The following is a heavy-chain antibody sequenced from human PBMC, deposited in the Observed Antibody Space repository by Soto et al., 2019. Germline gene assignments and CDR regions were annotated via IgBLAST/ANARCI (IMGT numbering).Heavy chain of an antibody. Sequence: SETLSLTCAVYGGSFSGYYWSWIRQPPGKWLEWIGEINHSGSTNYNPSLKSRVTISVDTSKNQFSLKLSSVTAADTAVYYCARHPYGMDVWGQGTTVNVSS. CDR1: GGSFSGYY. CDR2: INHSGST. CDR3: ARHPYGMDV. J-gene: IGHJ6*02. V-gene: IGHV4-34*01.